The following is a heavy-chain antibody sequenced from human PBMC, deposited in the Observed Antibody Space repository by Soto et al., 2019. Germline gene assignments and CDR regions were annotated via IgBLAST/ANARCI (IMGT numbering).Heavy chain of an antibody. CDR2: FSYSGST. J-gene: IGHJ5*02. CDR3: ARPIEGGSSGYYH. Sequence: SETLSLTCTVSGGSISSSNYYWAWIRQPPGKGLEWIGSFSYSGSTYYKPSLKSRVSISVDTSKNQFSLKLSSVTAPDTAVYYCARPIEGGSSGYYHWGQGTLVTVSS. V-gene: IGHV4-39*01. CDR1: GGSISSSNYY. D-gene: IGHD3-22*01.